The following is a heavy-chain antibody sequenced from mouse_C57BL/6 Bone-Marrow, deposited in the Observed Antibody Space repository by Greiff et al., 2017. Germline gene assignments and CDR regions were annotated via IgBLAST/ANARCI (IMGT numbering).Heavy chain of an antibody. CDR1: GFSLSTSGMG. J-gene: IGHJ1*03. CDR3: TRREDDDPSRYFDV. D-gene: IGHD2-3*01. V-gene: IGHV8-12*01. Sequence: QVTLKVSGPGILQSSQTLSLTCSFSGFSLSTSGMGVSWIRQPPGKGLEWLAHIYWDDDKRYNPSLKSRLTISKDTSRNQGFLKITSVDTADTATYYCTRREDDDPSRYFDVWGTGTTVTVSS. CDR2: IYWDDDK.